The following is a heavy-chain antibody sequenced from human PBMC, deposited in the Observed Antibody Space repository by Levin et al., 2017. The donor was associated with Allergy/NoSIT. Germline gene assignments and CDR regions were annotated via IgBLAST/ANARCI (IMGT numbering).Heavy chain of an antibody. J-gene: IGHJ4*02. CDR1: GGSISSTNW. CDR3: AGTPYSSGWFTHFDY. Sequence: SQTLSLTCAVSGGSISSTNWWTWVRQTPEKGLEWIGEIYHSGSTNYNPSLKSRVTISVDKSKNQFSLNLSSVTAADTAVYYCAGTPYSSGWFTHFDYWGQGTLVTVSS. D-gene: IGHD6-19*01. CDR2: IYHSGST. V-gene: IGHV4-4*02.